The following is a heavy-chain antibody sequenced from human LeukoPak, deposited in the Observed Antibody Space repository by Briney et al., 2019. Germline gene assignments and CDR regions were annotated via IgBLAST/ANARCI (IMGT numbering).Heavy chain of an antibody. D-gene: IGHD3/OR15-3a*01. CDR3: ARRMLYYDLDY. V-gene: IGHV4-34*01. CDR2: INHSGST. J-gene: IGHJ4*02. Sequence: PSETLSLTCAVYGGSFSGYYWSWIRQPPGKGLEWIGEINHSGSTNYNPSLKSRVTISVDTSKNQFSLKLSSVTAADTAVYYCARRMLYYDLDYWGQGTLVTVSS. CDR1: GGSFSGYY.